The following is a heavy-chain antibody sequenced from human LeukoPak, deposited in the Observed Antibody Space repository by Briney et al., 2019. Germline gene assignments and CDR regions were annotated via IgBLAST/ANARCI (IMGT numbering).Heavy chain of an antibody. J-gene: IGHJ3*02. CDR1: GFTFSSYG. Sequence: GGSLRLSCAASGFTFSSYGMHWVRQAPGKGLEWVAFIRYDGSNKYYADSVKGRFTISRDNSKNTLYLQMNSLRAEDTAVYYCAKGYSHYGITGTPDAFDIWGQGTMVTVSS. D-gene: IGHD1-20*01. CDR2: IRYDGSNK. V-gene: IGHV3-30*02. CDR3: AKGYSHYGITGTPDAFDI.